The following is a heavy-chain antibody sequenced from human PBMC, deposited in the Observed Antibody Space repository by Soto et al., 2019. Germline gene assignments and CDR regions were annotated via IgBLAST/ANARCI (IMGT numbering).Heavy chain of an antibody. J-gene: IGHJ5*02. CDR2: ISYDGRKK. CDR1: VFTFNSYA. CDR3: VKGSPHSSFDWFDP. Sequence: GWSLRLSCSSPVFTFNSYAMYWVRQAPGKGLDWVALISYDGRKKFYADSVKGRFTISRDDSKKTQYLEMKSLRIEDTAVYYCVKGSPHSSFDWFDPWGQGTLVTVSS. D-gene: IGHD4-4*01. V-gene: IGHV3-30*18.